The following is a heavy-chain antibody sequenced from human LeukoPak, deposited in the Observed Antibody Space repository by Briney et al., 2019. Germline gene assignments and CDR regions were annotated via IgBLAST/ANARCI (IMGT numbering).Heavy chain of an antibody. D-gene: IGHD6-13*01. V-gene: IGHV4-59*01. J-gene: IGHJ6*03. CDR1: GGSISSYY. CDR3: ARVYGSSWSRYYYYMDV. CDR2: IYYSGST. Sequence: SETLSLTCTVSGGSISSYYWSWIRQPPGKGLEWIGYIYYSGSTNYNPSLKSRVTISVDTSKNQFSLKLSSVTAADTAVYYCARVYGSSWSRYYYYMDVWGKGTTVTVSS.